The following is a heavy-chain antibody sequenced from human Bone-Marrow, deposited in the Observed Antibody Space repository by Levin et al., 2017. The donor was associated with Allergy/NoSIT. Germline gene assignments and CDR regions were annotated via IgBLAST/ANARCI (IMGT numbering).Heavy chain of an antibody. CDR1: GFTFSSYA. J-gene: IGHJ4*02. D-gene: IGHD2-2*01. CDR3: AKVRAVVGSY. V-gene: IGHV3-23*01. Sequence: ETLSLTCAASGFTFSSYAMSWVRQAPGKGLEWVSAISGSGGSTYYADSVKGRFTISRDNSKNTLYLQMNSLRAEDTAVYYCAKVRAVVGSYWGQGTLVTVSS. CDR2: ISGSGGST.